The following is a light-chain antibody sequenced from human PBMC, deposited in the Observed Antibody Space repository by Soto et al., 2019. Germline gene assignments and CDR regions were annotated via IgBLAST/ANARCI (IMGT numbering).Light chain of an antibody. V-gene: IGKV1-5*01. CDR1: QNSSRW. Sequence: DIQMTQSPSTLSASVGDRVTITCRASQNSSRWLAWYQQKPGKAPNLLIYDASTVKTGVPSRFSGSGSGTEFTLTINSLQPDDFDTYYCQQYNSYPLTFGQGTKVEIK. CDR2: DAS. CDR3: QQYNSYPLT. J-gene: IGKJ1*01.